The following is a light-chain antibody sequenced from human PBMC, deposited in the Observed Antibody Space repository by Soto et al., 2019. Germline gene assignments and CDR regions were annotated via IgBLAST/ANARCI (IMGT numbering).Light chain of an antibody. CDR3: QQYDSHPMYT. J-gene: IGKJ2*01. CDR1: QSVNRW. Sequence: DIQMTQYPSTLSASVGDRFTITCLASQSVNRWLAWYQQKPVKAPKLLIYETSSLESGVPSRFSGSGSGTEFTLTISSLQPDDFATYYCQQYDSHPMYTVGQGTKVDIK. CDR2: ETS. V-gene: IGKV1-5*03.